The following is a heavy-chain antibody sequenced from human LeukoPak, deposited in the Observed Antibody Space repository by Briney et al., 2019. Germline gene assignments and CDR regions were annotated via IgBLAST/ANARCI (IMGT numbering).Heavy chain of an antibody. CDR1: GFTFSSYG. Sequence: GRSLRLSCAASGFTFSSYGMHWVRQAPGKGLEWVAVIWYDGSNKYYADSVKGRFTISRDNSKNTLYLQMNSLRAEDTAVYYCARRGTRLYNWNYQYYMDVWGKGTTVTVSS. D-gene: IGHD1-20*01. CDR3: ARRGTRLYNWNYQYYMDV. J-gene: IGHJ6*03. CDR2: IWYDGSNK. V-gene: IGHV3-33*01.